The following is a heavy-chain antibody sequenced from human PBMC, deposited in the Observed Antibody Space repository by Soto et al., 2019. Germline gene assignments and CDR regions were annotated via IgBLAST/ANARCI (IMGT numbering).Heavy chain of an antibody. CDR2: IYYSGST. Sequence: SETLSLTCTVSGGSISSYYWSWIRQPPGKGLEWIGYIYYSGSTNYNPSLKSRVTISVDTSKNQFSLKLSSVTAADTAVYYCARTHREYYFDYWGQGTLVTV. CDR1: GGSISSYY. J-gene: IGHJ4*02. CDR3: ARTHREYYFDY. V-gene: IGHV4-59*01.